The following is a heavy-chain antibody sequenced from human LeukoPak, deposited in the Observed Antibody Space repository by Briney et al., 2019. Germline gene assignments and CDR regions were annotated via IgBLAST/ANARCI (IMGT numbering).Heavy chain of an antibody. V-gene: IGHV1-18*01. D-gene: IGHD2-2*01. CDR3: ARGRYCISSTCSNAGDYFDY. Sequence: ASVKVSCKASGYTFTSYGISWVRQAPGQGLEWMGWISAYNGNTNYAQKLQGRVTMTTDTSTSTAYMELRSLRSDDTAVYYCARGRYCISSTCSNAGDYFDYWGQGTLVTVSS. CDR2: ISAYNGNT. J-gene: IGHJ4*02. CDR1: GYTFTSYG.